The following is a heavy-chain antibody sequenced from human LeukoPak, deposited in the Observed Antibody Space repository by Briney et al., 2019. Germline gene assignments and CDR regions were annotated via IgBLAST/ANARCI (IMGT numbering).Heavy chain of an antibody. J-gene: IGHJ4*02. V-gene: IGHV3-7*01. CDR2: ILPGGRES. D-gene: IGHD3-16*01. Sequence: GGSLRLSCVVSGYSFSSNMMTWVRQAPGKGLEGVATILPGGRESYRVDSVKGRFTISRDNAKNSLYLQMSSLRAEDTAVYYMSAHGYWGQGTLVTVTS. CDR3: SAHGY. CDR1: GYSFSSNM.